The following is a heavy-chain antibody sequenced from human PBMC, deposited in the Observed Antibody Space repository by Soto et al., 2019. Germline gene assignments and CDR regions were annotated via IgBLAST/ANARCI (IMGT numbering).Heavy chain of an antibody. Sequence: EVQLVESGGDLVKPGGSLRLSCAASGFSITNAWMTWVRQPPGKGLEWVGRIKSKTDGGTTDYVAPVKGRFTISRDDSKSRLHLHMNSLKTEDKAVYYCINRGGSSRPAWYYYSDGMDVWGQGTTVTVSS. J-gene: IGHJ6*02. CDR1: GFSITNAW. CDR2: IKSKTDGGTT. CDR3: INRGGSSRPAWYYYSDGMDV. D-gene: IGHD1-26*01. V-gene: IGHV3-15*01.